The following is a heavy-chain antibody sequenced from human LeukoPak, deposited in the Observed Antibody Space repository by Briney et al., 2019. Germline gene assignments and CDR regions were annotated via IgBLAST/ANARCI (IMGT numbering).Heavy chain of an antibody. V-gene: IGHV4-59*08. Sequence: PSETLSLTCTVSGGSISSYYWSWIRQPPGKGREWIGYIYYSGSTNYNPSLKSRVTISVDTSKNQFSLKLSSVTAADTAVYYCARHGAPLAHYYMDVWGKGTTVTVSS. D-gene: IGHD3-16*01. CDR3: ARHGAPLAHYYMDV. J-gene: IGHJ6*03. CDR2: IYYSGST. CDR1: GGSISSYY.